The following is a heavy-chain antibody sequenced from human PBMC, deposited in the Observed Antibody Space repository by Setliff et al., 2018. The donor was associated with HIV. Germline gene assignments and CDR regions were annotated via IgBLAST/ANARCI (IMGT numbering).Heavy chain of an antibody. CDR3: ARDQPTVYYTSWYDSGEYNWFDP. CDR2: INPSGGST. V-gene: IGHV1-46*01. J-gene: IGHJ5*02. CDR1: GYTFTGYY. D-gene: IGHD6-13*01. Sequence: ASVKVSCKASGYTFTGYYMHWVRQAPGQGLEWMGWINPSGGSTIYAQKFQGRVTMTRDTSTNTVYMELSSLSSEDTAVYYCARDQPTVYYTSWYDSGEYNWFDPWGQGTLVTVSS.